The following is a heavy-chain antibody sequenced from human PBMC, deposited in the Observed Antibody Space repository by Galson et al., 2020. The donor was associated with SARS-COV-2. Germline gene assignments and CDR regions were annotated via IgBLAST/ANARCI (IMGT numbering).Heavy chain of an antibody. D-gene: IGHD4-17*01. J-gene: IGHJ4*02. CDR3: ARDVSNDCGDFEVDY. CDR1: GFTFSSYA. V-gene: IGHV3-30*01. CDR2: ISYDGSNK. Sequence: GGSLRLSCAASGFTFSSYAMHWVRQAPGKGLEWVAVISYDGSNKYYADSVKGRFTISRDNSKNTLYLQMNSLRAEDTAVYYCARDVSNDCGDFEVDYWGQGTLVPVSS.